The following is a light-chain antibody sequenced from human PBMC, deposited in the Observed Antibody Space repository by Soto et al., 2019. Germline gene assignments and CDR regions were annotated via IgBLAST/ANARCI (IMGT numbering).Light chain of an antibody. Sequence: DIQMTQSPSSLSASVGDRVTITCRASQSISMYLNWYQQKPGKAPKPLIYAASSLQSGVPSRFSGSGSGTDFTLTISRLQPEDFATYYCQQSQNKWTFGQGTKVEIK. CDR3: QQSQNKWT. CDR2: AAS. CDR1: QSISMY. J-gene: IGKJ1*01. V-gene: IGKV1-39*01.